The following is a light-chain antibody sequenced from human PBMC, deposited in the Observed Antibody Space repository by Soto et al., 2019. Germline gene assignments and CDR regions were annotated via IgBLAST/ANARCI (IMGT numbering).Light chain of an antibody. CDR3: CSYAPSSTYV. CDR2: EVT. CDR1: SSDVGSYNL. J-gene: IGLJ1*01. V-gene: IGLV2-23*02. Sequence: QSALTQPASVSGSPGQSITISCTGTSSDVGSYNLVSWYQQHPGKAPKLMIYEVTQRPSGXANRFSGSKSGNTASLTISGLQAEDEADYYCCSYAPSSTYVFGPGTKLTVL.